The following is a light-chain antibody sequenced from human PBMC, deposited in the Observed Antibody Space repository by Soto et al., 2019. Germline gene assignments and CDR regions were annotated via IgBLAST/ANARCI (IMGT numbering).Light chain of an antibody. CDR2: DAS. CDR1: QSISDW. CDR3: LQYDNYSWT. Sequence: DIQMTQSPSTLSASVGDRVTITCRASQSISDWVAWYQQKPGKAPDLLIFDASNLKSGIPSRFSGRGSGREFTLTISSLQPDDFATYYCLQYDNYSWTFGQGTKVDIK. J-gene: IGKJ1*01. V-gene: IGKV1-5*01.